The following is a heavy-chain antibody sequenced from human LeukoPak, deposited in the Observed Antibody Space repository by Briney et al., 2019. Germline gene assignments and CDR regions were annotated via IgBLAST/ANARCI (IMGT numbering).Heavy chain of an antibody. Sequence: SETLSLTCSVSGGSISGYYWSWIRQPPGKGLEWIGYIFYSGSTNYNPSPKSRVTISVDTSKNQFSLKLTSVTAADTAVYYCASERRGIYSFFDYWGQGTLVTVSS. V-gene: IGHV4-59*01. J-gene: IGHJ4*02. CDR2: IFYSGST. CDR3: ASERRGIYSFFDY. CDR1: GGSISGYY. D-gene: IGHD2-15*01.